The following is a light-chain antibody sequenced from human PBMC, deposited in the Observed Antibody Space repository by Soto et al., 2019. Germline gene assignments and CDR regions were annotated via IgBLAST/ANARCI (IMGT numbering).Light chain of an antibody. CDR2: DAS. J-gene: IGKJ4*01. Sequence: EIVLTQSPATLSLSPGERATLSCRTSQSVGTYLAWYQQKPGQAPRLLIYDASIRATGIPARFSGIGSGTDFSLTISGLEPEDFAVYYCQQRTNWPPLSFGGGTKVEIK. CDR1: QSVGTY. CDR3: QQRTNWPPLS. V-gene: IGKV3-11*01.